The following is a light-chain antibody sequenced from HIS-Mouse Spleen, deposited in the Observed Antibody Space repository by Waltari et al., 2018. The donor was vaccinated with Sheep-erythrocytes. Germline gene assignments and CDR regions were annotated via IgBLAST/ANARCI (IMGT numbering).Light chain of an antibody. CDR1: KLGDKY. V-gene: IGLV3-1*01. CDR2: QDS. J-gene: IGLJ2*01. CDR3: QAWDSSTAWNVV. Sequence: SYELTQPPSVSVSPGQTASITCSGDKLGDKYACWYQQKPGQSPVLVIYQDSKRPSGCPRRFSCSNSGNTATLTISGTQAMDEADYYCQAWDSSTAWNVVFGGGTKLTVL.